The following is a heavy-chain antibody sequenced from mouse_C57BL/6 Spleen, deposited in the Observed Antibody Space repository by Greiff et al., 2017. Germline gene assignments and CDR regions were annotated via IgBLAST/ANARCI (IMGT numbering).Heavy chain of an antibody. D-gene: IGHD1-1*01. Sequence: QVQLQQPGAELVKPGASVKMSCKASGYTFTSYWITWVKQRPGQGLEWIGDIYPGSGSTNYNEKFKSKATLTVDTSSSTAYMQLSSLTTEDAAVYYCARSDYYGSSLFDYWGQGTTLTVSS. CDR1: GYTFTSYW. CDR2: IYPGSGST. V-gene: IGHV1-55*01. CDR3: ARSDYYGSSLFDY. J-gene: IGHJ2*01.